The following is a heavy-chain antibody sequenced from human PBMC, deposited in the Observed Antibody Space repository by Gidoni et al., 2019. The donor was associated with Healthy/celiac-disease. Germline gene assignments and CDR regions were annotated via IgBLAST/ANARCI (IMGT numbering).Heavy chain of an antibody. D-gene: IGHD2-21*02. Sequence: QVQLVESGGGLVKPGGSLRLSCAASGLTFRDYYMGWIRQAPGKGLEWVSYISSSGSTIYYAASVKGPFTISRDNAKNSLYLQMNSLRAEDTAVYYCAREMYCGGDCQGAFEIWGQGTMVTVSS. CDR3: AREMYCGGDCQGAFEI. V-gene: IGHV3-11*01. J-gene: IGHJ3*02. CDR2: ISSSGSTI. CDR1: GLTFRDYY.